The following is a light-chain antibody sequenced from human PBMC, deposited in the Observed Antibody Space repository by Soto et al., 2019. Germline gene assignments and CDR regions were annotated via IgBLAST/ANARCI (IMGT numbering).Light chain of an antibody. V-gene: IGKV3-20*01. Sequence: EIVLTQSPGTLSLSPGERATLSCRASQSVSSSYLAWYQQKPGQAPRLLIYGASSRATGIPDRFSGSGSGTDFTLTISRLEPEDFAVYYCQQYGSSSTFGQGPKVEI. CDR3: QQYGSSST. CDR1: QSVSSSY. J-gene: IGKJ1*01. CDR2: GAS.